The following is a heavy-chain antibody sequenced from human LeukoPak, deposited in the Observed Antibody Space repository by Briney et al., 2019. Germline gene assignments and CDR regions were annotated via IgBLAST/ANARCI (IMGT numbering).Heavy chain of an antibody. D-gene: IGHD3-9*01. CDR1: GFTFGDYW. CDR2: IKQDGSEN. V-gene: IGHV3-7*05. CDR3: ATYWRHFDWLLSDI. J-gene: IGHJ3*02. Sequence: TGGSLRLSCEASGFTFGDYWMTWVRRAPGKGLEGVANIKQDGSENHYVDSVKGRFTISRDNAKNSLYLQMNSLRAEDTAVYYCATYWRHFDWLLSDIWGLGTMVTVSS.